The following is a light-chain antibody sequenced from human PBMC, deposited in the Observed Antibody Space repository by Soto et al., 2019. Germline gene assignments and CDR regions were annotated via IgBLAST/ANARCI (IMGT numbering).Light chain of an antibody. CDR1: SSDVGGYYY. CDR2: DVS. CDR3: SSYAGSNILV. Sequence: QSALTQPPSASGSPGQSVTISCTGTSSDVGGYYYVSWYQQHPGKAPKLMIYDVSKRPSGVPGRFSGSKSGNTASLTVSGLQAEDEADYFCSSYAGSNILVFGTGTKLTVL. V-gene: IGLV2-8*01. J-gene: IGLJ1*01.